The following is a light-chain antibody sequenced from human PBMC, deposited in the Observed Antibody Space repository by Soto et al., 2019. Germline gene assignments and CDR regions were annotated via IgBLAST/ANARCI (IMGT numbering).Light chain of an antibody. CDR1: SSDIGGYNF. V-gene: IGLV2-14*03. Sequence: QSALTQPASVSGSPGQSITISCTGTSSDIGGYNFVSWYQQHPGKAPKLRIYDVTNRPPGLSDRFSGSKSGNTASLTISGLQAEDEADYYCSSYTTSSTLVFGGGTKLTVL. J-gene: IGLJ3*02. CDR2: DVT. CDR3: SSYTTSSTLV.